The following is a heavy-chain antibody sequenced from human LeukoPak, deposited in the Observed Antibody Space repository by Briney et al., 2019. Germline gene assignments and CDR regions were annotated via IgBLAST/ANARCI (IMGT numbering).Heavy chain of an antibody. CDR2: IYYSGST. CDR3: ASSSRLSWFDP. CDR1: GGSISSYY. J-gene: IGHJ5*02. V-gene: IGHV4-59*01. Sequence: PSETLSLTCTVSGGSISSYYWSWIRQPPGKGLEWIGYIYYSGSTNYNPSLKSRVTISVDTSKNQFSLKLSSVTAADTAVYHCASSSRLSWFDPWGQGTLVTVSS. D-gene: IGHD3-16*01.